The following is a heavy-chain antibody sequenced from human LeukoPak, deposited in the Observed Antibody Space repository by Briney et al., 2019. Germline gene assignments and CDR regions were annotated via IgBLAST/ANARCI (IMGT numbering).Heavy chain of an antibody. CDR3: AREVDFWSGSHFDY. V-gene: IGHV4-59*01. CDR2: IYYSGST. Sequence: SETLSLTCTVSGGSISGYYWSWIRQPPGKGLEWIGYIYYSGSTNYNPSLKSRVTISVDTSKNQFSLKLSSVTAADTAVYYCAREVDFWSGSHFDYWGQGTLVTVSS. J-gene: IGHJ4*02. D-gene: IGHD3-3*01. CDR1: GGSISGYY.